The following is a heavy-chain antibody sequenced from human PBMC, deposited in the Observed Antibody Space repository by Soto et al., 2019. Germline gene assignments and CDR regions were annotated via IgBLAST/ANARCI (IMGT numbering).Heavy chain of an antibody. CDR3: AALIVVVMYPDY. J-gene: IGHJ4*02. D-gene: IGHD3-22*01. CDR1: GGSISSGGYS. V-gene: IGHV4-30-2*01. Sequence: SETLSLTCAVSGGSISSGGYSWSWIRQPPGKGLEWIGYIYHSGSTYYNPSLKSRVTISVDRSKNQFSLKLSSVTAADTAVYYCAALIVVVMYPDYWGQGTLLTVSS. CDR2: IYHSGST.